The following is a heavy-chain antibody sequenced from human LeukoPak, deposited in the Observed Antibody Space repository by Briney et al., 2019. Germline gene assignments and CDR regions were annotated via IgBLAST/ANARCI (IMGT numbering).Heavy chain of an antibody. D-gene: IGHD1-26*01. V-gene: IGHV3-30*02. Sequence: GGSLRLSCAASGFSFSSYGMHWVRQAPGKGLEWVAFIRYDGTNKYYADSVKGRFTISRDNSKNTLYLQMNSLRAEDTAVYYCARGVVGVYNWFDPWGQGTLVTVSS. CDR3: ARGVVGVYNWFDP. J-gene: IGHJ5*02. CDR1: GFSFSSYG. CDR2: IRYDGTNK.